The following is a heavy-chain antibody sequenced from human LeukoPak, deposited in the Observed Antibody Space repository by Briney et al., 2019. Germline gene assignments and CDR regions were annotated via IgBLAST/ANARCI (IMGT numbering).Heavy chain of an antibody. V-gene: IGHV3-33*01. CDR3: ARARVTGVYYFDY. D-gene: IGHD2-21*02. CDR1: GFTFSSYG. CDR2: IWYDGSNK. J-gene: IGHJ4*02. Sequence: PGGSLRLSCAASGFTFSSYGMHWVRQAPGKGLEWVAVIWYDGSNKYYVDSVKGRFTISRDNSKNTLYLQMNSLRAEDTAVYYCARARVTGVYYFDYWGQGTLVTVSS.